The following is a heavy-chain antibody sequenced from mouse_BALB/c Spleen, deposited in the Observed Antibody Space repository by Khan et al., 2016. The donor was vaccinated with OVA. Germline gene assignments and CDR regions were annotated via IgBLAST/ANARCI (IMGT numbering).Heavy chain of an antibody. CDR1: GYAFSDFW. Sequence: QVQLQQSGAELVRPGSSVKISCKTSGYAFSDFWMNWVKQRPGQGLEWIGQIYPGDGDMYYNGRFKGNATLTADKSSSTASMQLSSLTSEDSAVYFCARAGYGGFAYWGQGTLVTVSA. J-gene: IGHJ3*01. CDR3: ARAGYGGFAY. D-gene: IGHD1-1*02. V-gene: IGHV1-80*01. CDR2: IYPGDGDM.